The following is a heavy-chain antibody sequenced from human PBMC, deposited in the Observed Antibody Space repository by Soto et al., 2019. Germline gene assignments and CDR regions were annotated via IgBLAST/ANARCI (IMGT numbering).Heavy chain of an antibody. Sequence: GGSLRLSCAASGFTFSSYSMNWVRQAPGKGLEWVSSISSSSSYIYYADSVKGRFTTSRDNAKNSLYLQMNSLRAEDTAVYYCARDSAYDFWSGRMGYFDYRGQGTLVTVSS. CDR1: GFTFSSYS. CDR3: ARDSAYDFWSGRMGYFDY. CDR2: ISSSSSYI. D-gene: IGHD3-3*01. J-gene: IGHJ4*02. V-gene: IGHV3-21*01.